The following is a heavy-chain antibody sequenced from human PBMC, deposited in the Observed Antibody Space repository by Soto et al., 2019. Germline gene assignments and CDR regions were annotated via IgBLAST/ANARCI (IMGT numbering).Heavy chain of an antibody. D-gene: IGHD3-10*01. CDR1: GGSISSGGYY. J-gene: IGHJ6*02. Sequence: SETLSLTCTVSGGSISSGGYYWSWIRQHPGKGLEWIGYIYYSGSTYYNPSLKSRVTISVDTSKNQFSLKLSSVTAADTAVYYCARELPTYYYGSGSYRDYGMDVWGQGTTVTVSS. V-gene: IGHV4-31*03. CDR3: ARELPTYYYGSGSYRDYGMDV. CDR2: IYYSGST.